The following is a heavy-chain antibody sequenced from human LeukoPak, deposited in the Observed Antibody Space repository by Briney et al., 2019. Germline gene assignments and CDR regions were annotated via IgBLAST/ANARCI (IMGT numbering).Heavy chain of an antibody. CDR2: IYSGGST. CDR3: ARDLYYYGMDV. Sequence: GGSLRLSCAASGFTVSSNYMSWVRQAPGKGLEWVSVIYSGGSTYYADSVKGRSTISRHNSKNTLYLQMNSLRAEDTAVYYCARDLYYYGMDVWGQGTTVTVSS. V-gene: IGHV3-53*04. J-gene: IGHJ6*02. CDR1: GFTVSSNY.